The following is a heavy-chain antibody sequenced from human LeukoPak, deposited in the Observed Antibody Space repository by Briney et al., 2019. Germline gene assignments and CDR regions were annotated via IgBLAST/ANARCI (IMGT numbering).Heavy chain of an antibody. J-gene: IGHJ4*02. CDR2: ISSSSSYI. CDR1: GFTFSSYS. CDR3: ASKERKAAAANGSY. V-gene: IGHV3-21*01. Sequence: GGSLRPSCAASGFTFSSYSMNWVRQAPGKGLEWVSSISSSSSYIYYADSVKGRFTISRDNAKNSLYLQMNSLRAEDTAVYYCASKERKAAAANGSYWGQGTLVTVSS. D-gene: IGHD6-13*01.